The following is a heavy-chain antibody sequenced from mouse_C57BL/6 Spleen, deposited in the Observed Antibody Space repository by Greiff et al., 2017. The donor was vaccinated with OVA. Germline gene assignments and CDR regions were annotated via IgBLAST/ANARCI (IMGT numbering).Heavy chain of an antibody. CDR3: ARGHYYGSIYDYAMDY. V-gene: IGHV1-63*01. Sequence: VKLMESGAELVRPGTSVKMSCTASGYTFTNYWLGWAKQRPGHGLEWIGDIYPGGGYTNYNEKFKGKANLTAAKSSSTAYMQLSSLTSEDSAIYDCARGHYYGSIYDYAMDYWGQGTSVTVSS. D-gene: IGHD1-1*01. CDR1: GYTFTNYW. J-gene: IGHJ4*01. CDR2: IYPGGGYT.